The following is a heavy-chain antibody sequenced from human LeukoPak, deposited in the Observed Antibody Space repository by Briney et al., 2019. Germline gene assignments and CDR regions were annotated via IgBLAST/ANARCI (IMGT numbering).Heavy chain of an antibody. D-gene: IGHD2-15*01. V-gene: IGHV4-39*07. CDR1: GGSISSSSYY. J-gene: IGHJ4*02. CDR2: IYYSGST. Sequence: SETLSLTCTVSGGSISSSSYYWGWIRQPPGKGLEWIGSIYYSGSTYYNPSLKSRVTISVDTSKNQFSLKLSSVTAADTAVYYCARETPHYYYFDYWGQGTLVTVSS. CDR3: ARETPHYYYFDY.